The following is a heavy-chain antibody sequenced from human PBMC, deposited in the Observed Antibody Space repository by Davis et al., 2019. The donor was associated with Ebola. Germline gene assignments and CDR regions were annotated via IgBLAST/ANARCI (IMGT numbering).Heavy chain of an antibody. D-gene: IGHD3-3*01. CDR3: ARDLRFLEWLHQETSFDY. V-gene: IGHV1-3*01. Sequence: AASVKVSCKASGYTFTSYAMHWVRQAPGQRLEWMGWINAGNGNTKYSQKFQGRVTITRDTSASTAYMELRSLRSDDTAVYYCARDLRFLEWLHQETSFDYWGQGTLVTVSS. CDR1: GYTFTSYA. J-gene: IGHJ4*02. CDR2: INAGNGNT.